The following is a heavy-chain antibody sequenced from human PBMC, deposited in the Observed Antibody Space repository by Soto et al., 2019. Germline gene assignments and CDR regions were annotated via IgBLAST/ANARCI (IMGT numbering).Heavy chain of an antibody. V-gene: IGHV3-15*01. CDR1: GFTFSNAW. J-gene: IGHJ4*02. Sequence: EVQLVESGGGLVKPGGSLRLSCAASGFTFSNAWMNWVRQAPGKGLEWVGRIKSQADGGTIDYAAPVKGRFIISRDDSKNTVYLQMRSLKTEDTAVYYCATGGYYIDYWGQGTLVTVSS. D-gene: IGHD3-3*01. CDR3: ATGGYYIDY. CDR2: IKSQADGGTI.